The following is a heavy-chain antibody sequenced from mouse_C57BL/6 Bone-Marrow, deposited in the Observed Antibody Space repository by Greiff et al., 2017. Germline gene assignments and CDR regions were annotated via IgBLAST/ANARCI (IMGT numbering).Heavy chain of an antibody. CDR2: ISSGGSYT. Sequence: EVKVVESGGDLVKPGGSLKLSCAASGFTFSSYGMSWVRQTPDKRLEWVATISSGGSYTYYPDSVKGRITITRDNAKNTLYLQMSSLKSEDTAMYDCASRDDDGDYYALDYWGQGTSVTVSS. CDR1: GFTFSSYG. CDR3: ASRDDDGDYYALDY. J-gene: IGHJ4*01. V-gene: IGHV5-6*02. D-gene: IGHD2-4*01.